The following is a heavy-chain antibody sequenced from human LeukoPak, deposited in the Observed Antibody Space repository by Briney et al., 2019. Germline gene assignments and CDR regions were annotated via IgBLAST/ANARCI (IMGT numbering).Heavy chain of an antibody. CDR3: ANDGRVLLWFGELDYFDY. CDR2: ISSSGSTI. CDR1: GFTFSRYE. Sequence: GGSLRLSCAASGFTFSRYEMNWVRQAPGEGREWVSYISSSGSTIYYADSVKGRFTISRDNAKNSLYLQKNSLRAEDTAVYYCANDGRVLLWFGELDYFDYWGQGTLVTVSS. J-gene: IGHJ4*02. V-gene: IGHV3-48*03. D-gene: IGHD3-10*01.